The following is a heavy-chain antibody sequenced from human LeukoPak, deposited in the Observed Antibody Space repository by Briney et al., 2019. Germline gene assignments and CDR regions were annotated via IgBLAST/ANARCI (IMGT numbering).Heavy chain of an antibody. Sequence: SETLSLTCAVYGGSFSGYYWSWIRQPPGKGLEWIGEINHSGNTNYNPSLKSRVTISVDTSKNQFSLKLSSVTAADTAVYYCTLRRTGLAKLDYWGQGTLVTVSS. V-gene: IGHV4-34*01. D-gene: IGHD4-17*01. CDR3: TLRRTGLAKLDY. CDR2: INHSGNT. J-gene: IGHJ4*02. CDR1: GGSFSGYY.